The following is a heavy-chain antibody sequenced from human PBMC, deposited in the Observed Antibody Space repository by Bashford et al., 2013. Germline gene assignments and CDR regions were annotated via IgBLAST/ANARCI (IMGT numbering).Heavy chain of an antibody. CDR2: INPNSGAA. V-gene: IGHV1-2*02. Sequence: ASVKVSCKASGYTFTGYYIHWVRQAPGQGPEWMGWINPNSGAANYAQKFQGRATMTRDTSISTAYMELSRLRSDDTAVYYCARVGFDPWGQGTLVTVSS. J-gene: IGHJ5*02. CDR1: GYTFTGYY. CDR3: ARVGFDP.